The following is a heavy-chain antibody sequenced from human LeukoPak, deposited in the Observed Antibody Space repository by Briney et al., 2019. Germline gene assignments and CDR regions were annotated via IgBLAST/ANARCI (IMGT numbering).Heavy chain of an antibody. D-gene: IGHD1-14*01. CDR1: GGTFSSYA. J-gene: IGHJ6*02. CDR3: GGAVTTTIWDYYYYGMDV. V-gene: IGHV1-69*13. Sequence: ASVKVSCKASGGTFSSYAISWVRQAPGQGLEWMGGIIPIFGIANYAQKFQGRVTITADESTSTAYMELSSLRSEDTAVYYCGGAVTTTIWDYYYYGMDVWGQGTTVTVSS. CDR2: IIPIFGIA.